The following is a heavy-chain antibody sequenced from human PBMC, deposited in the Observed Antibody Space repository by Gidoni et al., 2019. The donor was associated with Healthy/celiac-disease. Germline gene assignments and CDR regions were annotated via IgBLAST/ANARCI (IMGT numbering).Heavy chain of an antibody. CDR3: AKAYDSSGYDLLSGMDV. D-gene: IGHD3-22*01. Sequence: EVQLLESGGGLVQPGGSLRLSCAASGFTFISYAMSWVRQAPGKGLEWVSAISGSGGSTYYADSVKGRFTISRDNSKNTLYLQMNSLRAEDTAVYYCAKAYDSSGYDLLSGMDVWGQGTTVTVSS. J-gene: IGHJ6*02. CDR1: GFTFISYA. V-gene: IGHV3-23*01. CDR2: ISGSGGST.